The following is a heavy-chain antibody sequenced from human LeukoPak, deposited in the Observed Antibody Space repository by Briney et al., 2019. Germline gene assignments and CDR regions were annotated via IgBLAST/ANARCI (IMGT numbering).Heavy chain of an antibody. CDR3: ARGSSSNWNVFDY. V-gene: IGHV4-4*07. CDR2: ISSSGSS. Sequence: SETLSLTCTVSGDSISSYCWTWIRQPAGKGLEWIGRISSSGSSNYNPSLRSRVTMSVDTSKNQFSLKLTSVTAADTAVYYCARGSSSNWNVFDYWGQGTLVTVSS. CDR1: GDSISSYC. D-gene: IGHD1-1*01. J-gene: IGHJ4*02.